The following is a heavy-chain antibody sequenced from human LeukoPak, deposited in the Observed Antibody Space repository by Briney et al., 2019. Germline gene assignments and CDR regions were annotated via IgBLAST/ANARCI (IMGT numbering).Heavy chain of an antibody. CDR3: TREGLYAPAPSSYHRDDFDI. D-gene: IGHD3-16*02. CDR2: IIPILGVS. Sequence: ASVKVSCKASGGSFSSYVITGVRQAPGQGLEWMGRIIPILGVSNFAQKFQGRVTITAEIFTNTAHMELSRLESGDTAVYYCTREGLYAPAPSSYHRDDFDIWGQGTVLIVSS. J-gene: IGHJ3*02. V-gene: IGHV1-69*04. CDR1: GGSFSSYV.